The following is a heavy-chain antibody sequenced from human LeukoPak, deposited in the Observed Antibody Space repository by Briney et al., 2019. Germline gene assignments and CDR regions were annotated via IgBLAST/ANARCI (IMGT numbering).Heavy chain of an antibody. D-gene: IGHD6-19*01. CDR1: GFTFSSYS. CDR3: ARLFLYAVTGTGRIDWYFDL. J-gene: IGHJ2*01. Sequence: GGSLRLSCAASGFTFSSYSMNWVRQAPGKGLEWVSSISRSSNYIYYADSVKGRFTISRDNAKNSLYLQMNSLRAEDTAVYYCARLFLYAVTGTGRIDWYFDLWGRGTLVTVSS. V-gene: IGHV3-21*01. CDR2: ISRSSNYI.